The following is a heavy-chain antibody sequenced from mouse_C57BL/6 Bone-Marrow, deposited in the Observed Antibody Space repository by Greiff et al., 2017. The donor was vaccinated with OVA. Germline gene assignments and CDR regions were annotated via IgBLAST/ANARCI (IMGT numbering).Heavy chain of an antibody. V-gene: IGHV14-4*01. J-gene: IGHJ2*01. Sequence: EVQLKQSGAELVKPGASVKLSCKASGFTFTDDYMHWVKQRPEQGLEWIGWIDPENGDTEYDSKFQGKATITADTSPNTAYLQLSSLTSEDTAVYYCTGVYYFDYWGQGTTLTVSS. CDR3: TGVYYFDY. CDR1: GFTFTDDY. CDR2: IDPENGDT.